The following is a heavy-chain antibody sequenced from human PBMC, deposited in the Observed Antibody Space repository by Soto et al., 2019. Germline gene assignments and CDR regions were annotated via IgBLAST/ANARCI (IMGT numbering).Heavy chain of an antibody. V-gene: IGHV6-1*01. CDR1: GDSVSSNSGA. CDR3: ARTQSVFDY. CDR2: TYYRSKWYN. Sequence: SQTLSLTCAISGDSVSSNSGAWNLIRQSPSRGLEWLGRTYYRSKWYNEYAVSVKGRISINPDTSKNQFSLQLNSVTPEDSAVYYCARTQSVFDYWGQGTQVTVSS. J-gene: IGHJ4*02.